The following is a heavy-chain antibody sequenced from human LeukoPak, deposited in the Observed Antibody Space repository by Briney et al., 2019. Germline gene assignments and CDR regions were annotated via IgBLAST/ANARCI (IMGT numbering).Heavy chain of an antibody. CDR2: INPNSGGT. J-gene: IGHJ5*02. CDR3: ARGGLRYFDWLFNWFDP. Sequence: ASVKVSCKASGYTFTGYYMHWVRQAPGQGLEWMGWINPNSGGTNYAQKFQGRVTMTRDTSISTAYMELSRLRSDDTAVYYCARGGLRYFDWLFNWFDPWGQGTLVTVSS. CDR1: GYTFTGYY. D-gene: IGHD3-9*01. V-gene: IGHV1-2*02.